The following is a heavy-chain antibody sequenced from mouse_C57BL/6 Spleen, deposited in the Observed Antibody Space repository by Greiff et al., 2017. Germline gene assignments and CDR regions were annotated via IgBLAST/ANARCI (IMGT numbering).Heavy chain of an antibody. CDR1: GYAFSSSW. CDR3: ARKGSSYGYFDV. CDR2: IYPGDGDT. Sequence: VQLQQSGPELVKPGASVKISCKASGYAFSSSWMNWVKLRPGKGLEWIGRIYPGDGDTNYNGKFKGKATLTADKSSSTAYMQLSSLTSEDSAVYFCARKGSSYGYFDVWGTGTTVTVSS. D-gene: IGHD1-1*01. J-gene: IGHJ1*03. V-gene: IGHV1-82*01.